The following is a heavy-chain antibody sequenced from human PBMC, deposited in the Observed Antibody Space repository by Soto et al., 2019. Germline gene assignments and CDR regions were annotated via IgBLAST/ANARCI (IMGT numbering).Heavy chain of an antibody. CDR2: IYYSGST. V-gene: IGHV4-30-4*01. Sequence: SETLSLTCTVSGGSISSGDYYWSWIRQPPGKGLEWIGYIYYSGSTYYNPSLKSRVTISVDTSKNQFSLKLSSVTAADTAMYYCARGDYYDSSGPTPHFDYWGRGTLVTVSS. CDR3: ARGDYYDSSGPTPHFDY. J-gene: IGHJ4*02. D-gene: IGHD3-22*01. CDR1: GGSISSGDYY.